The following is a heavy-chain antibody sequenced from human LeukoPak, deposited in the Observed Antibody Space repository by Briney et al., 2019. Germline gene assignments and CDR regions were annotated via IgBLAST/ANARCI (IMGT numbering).Heavy chain of an antibody. CDR1: GFTFSSYS. D-gene: IGHD4-23*01. J-gene: IGHJ4*02. CDR3: ARVHYGGNTEPPGR. CDR2: ISSSSSYI. Sequence: GGTLRLSCAASGFTFSSYSMNWVRQPPGKGLEWVSYISSSSSYIYYADSVNGQVTISRDNAKSALYLQMNRLRAENTAVYYCARVHYGGNTEPPGRWCEGTRVTV. V-gene: IGHV3-21*01.